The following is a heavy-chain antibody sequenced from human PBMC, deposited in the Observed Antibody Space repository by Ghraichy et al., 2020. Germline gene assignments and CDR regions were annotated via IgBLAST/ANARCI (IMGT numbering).Heavy chain of an antibody. CDR1: GFTLSSYW. D-gene: IGHD5-18*01. J-gene: IGHJ4*02. CDR3: TRGGLYSYGYGDY. V-gene: IGHV3-74*01. CDR2: VNSAGTNT. Sequence: GGSLRLSCAASGFTLSSYWMHWVRQAPGKGLVWVSRVNSAGTNTDYADSVKGRFTISRDNAKHTLYLQMNSLRAEDTAVYYCTRGGLYSYGYGDYWGQGTLVTVSS.